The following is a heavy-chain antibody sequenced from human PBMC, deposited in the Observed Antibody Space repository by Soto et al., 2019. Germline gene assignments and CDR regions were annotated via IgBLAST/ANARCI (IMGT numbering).Heavy chain of an antibody. V-gene: IGHV3-21*01. D-gene: IGHD3-16*01. CDR3: AREGEGRTAYFDY. CDR1: GFTFSTYF. CDR2: IIDSGNYM. J-gene: IGHJ4*02. Sequence: EVQLVESGGGLVEPGGSLRLSCAASGFTFSTYFMNWVRQAPGKGLEWVSSIIDSGNYMYYADSVKGRFIISRDNARNSLYLQMNSLTTEDTGVYYCAREGEGRTAYFDYWGQGALVTVSS.